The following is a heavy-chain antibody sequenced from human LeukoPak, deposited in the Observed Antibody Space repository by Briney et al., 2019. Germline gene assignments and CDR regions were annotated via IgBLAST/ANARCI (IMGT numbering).Heavy chain of an antibody. D-gene: IGHD4-11*01. CDR3: ARGSGRLQYYYYYFMDV. CDR1: GGSFSGYY. V-gene: IGHV4-34*01. Sequence: KTSEPLSLTCAVYGGSFSGYYWSWIRQPPGKGLEWIGEINRSGSTNYNPSLKSRVTISVDTSKNQFSLKLSSVTAADTAVYYCARGSGRLQYYYYYFMDVWGKGTTVTVSS. J-gene: IGHJ6*03. CDR2: INRSGST.